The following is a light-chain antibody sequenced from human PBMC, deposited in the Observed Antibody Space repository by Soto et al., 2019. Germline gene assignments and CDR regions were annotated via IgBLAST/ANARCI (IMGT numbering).Light chain of an antibody. V-gene: IGLV2-14*01. J-gene: IGLJ1*01. CDR2: EVT. Sequence: QSVLAQPASVSGSPGQLITISCTGTTSDIAGYNYVSWYQQHPGKAPKLLIYEVTSRASGVSHRFSGSKSGNTASLTISGLQAEDEAEYYCNSYTSASFYVFGTGTKVTVL. CDR1: TSDIAGYNY. CDR3: NSYTSASFYV.